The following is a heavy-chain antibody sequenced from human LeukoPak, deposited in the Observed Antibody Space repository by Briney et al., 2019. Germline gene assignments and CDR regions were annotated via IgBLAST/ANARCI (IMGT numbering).Heavy chain of an antibody. CDR1: GFTFDDYA. CDR3: AKDYCSSTSCYFDY. D-gene: IGHD2-2*01. CDR2: FSWDGGST. V-gene: IGHV3-43D*03. Sequence: GGSLRLSCAASGFTFDDYAMHWVRQAPGKGLEWVSLFSWDGGSTYYADSVKGRFTISRDNSKNSLYLQMNSLRAEDTALYYCAKDYCSSTSCYFDYWAREPWSPSPQ. J-gene: IGHJ4*02.